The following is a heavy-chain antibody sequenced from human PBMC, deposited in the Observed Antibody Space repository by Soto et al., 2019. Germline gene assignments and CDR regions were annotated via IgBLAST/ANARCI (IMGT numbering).Heavy chain of an antibody. J-gene: IGHJ4*02. V-gene: IGHV4-34*01. D-gene: IGHD3-16*02. CDR1: GGSFSGYY. CDR3: ARTYYDYIWGSYRFAGPFDY. CDR2: INHSGST. Sequence: SETLSLTCAVYGGSFSGYYWSWIRQPPGKGLEWIGEINHSGSTNYNPSLKSRVTISVDTSKNQFSLKLSSVTAADTAVYYCARTYYDYIWGSYRFAGPFDYWGQGTLVTVSS.